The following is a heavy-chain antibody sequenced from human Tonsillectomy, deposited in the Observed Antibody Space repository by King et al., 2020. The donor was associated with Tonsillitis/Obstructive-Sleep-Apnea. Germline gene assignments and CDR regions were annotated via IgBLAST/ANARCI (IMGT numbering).Heavy chain of an antibody. J-gene: IGHJ4*02. V-gene: IGHV3-66*01. CDR3: ARDDYGDYVFDY. CDR2: IYSGGST. CDR1: GFTVSNNY. Sequence: VQLVESGGGLVQTGGSLRLSCAASGFTVSNNYMSLVRQAPGKGLEWVSVIYSGGSTYYADSVKGRFTISRDSSKNTLYLKMNSLRAEDTAVYYCARDDYGDYVFDYWGQGTLVTVSS. D-gene: IGHD4-17*01.